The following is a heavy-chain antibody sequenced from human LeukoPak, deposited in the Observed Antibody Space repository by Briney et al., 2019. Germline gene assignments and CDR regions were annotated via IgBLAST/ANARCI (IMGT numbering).Heavy chain of an antibody. D-gene: IGHD6-13*01. Sequence: SETLSLTCTVSGGSISSGGYYWSWIRQHPGKGLEWIGYIYYSGSTYYNPSLKSRVTISVDTSKNQFSLKLSSVTAADTAVYYCARESGYSSSWGFDPWGQGTLVTVSS. CDR1: GGSISSGGYY. CDR2: IYYSGST. V-gene: IGHV4-31*03. J-gene: IGHJ5*02. CDR3: ARESGYSSSWGFDP.